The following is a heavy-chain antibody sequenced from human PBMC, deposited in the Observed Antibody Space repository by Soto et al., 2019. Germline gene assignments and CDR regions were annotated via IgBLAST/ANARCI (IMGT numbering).Heavy chain of an antibody. CDR3: ARVTSMVRGVIDNGFDP. CDR2: IIPMYGPA. D-gene: IGHD3-10*01. CDR1: GGTFSSYA. V-gene: IGHV1-69*01. Sequence: QGPLVQSGAEVKKPGSSVTVSCKASGGTFSSYAIHWVRQAPGQGLEWMGGIIPMYGPAKYAQRFQGRVTITAHESTTTVYMELTSLTSQDTAVYYCARVTSMVRGVIDNGFDPWGHGTLVTVSS. J-gene: IGHJ5*02.